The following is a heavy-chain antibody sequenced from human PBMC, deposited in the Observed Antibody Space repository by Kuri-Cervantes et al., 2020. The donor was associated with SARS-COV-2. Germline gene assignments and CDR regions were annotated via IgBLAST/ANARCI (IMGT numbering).Heavy chain of an antibody. Sequence: GGSLRLSCAASGFTFSSYGMHWVRQAPGKGLEWVAVIWYDGSNKYYADSVKGRFTISRDNSKNTLYLQMGSLRAEDMAVYYCARGSSCSSTSCYEVGWFDPWGQGTLVTVSS. J-gene: IGHJ5*02. V-gene: IGHV3-30*02. CDR2: IWYDGSNK. CDR1: GFTFSSYG. D-gene: IGHD2-2*01. CDR3: ARGSSCSSTSCYEVGWFDP.